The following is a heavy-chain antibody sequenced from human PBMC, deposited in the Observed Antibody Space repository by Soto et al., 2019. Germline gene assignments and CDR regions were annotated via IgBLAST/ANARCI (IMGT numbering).Heavy chain of an antibody. D-gene: IGHD5-12*01. Sequence: EVQLLESGGGLVQPGGSLRLSCAASGFTFINYAMSWVRQAPGKGLEWVSSISGAGGSTYYADSVKGRFTISRDNSKNTLYLQGNSLRADDTAVYYCAKGSGYDYTYYYHCYMDVWGKGTTVTVSS. CDR1: GFTFINYA. V-gene: IGHV3-23*01. J-gene: IGHJ6*03. CDR3: AKGSGYDYTYYYHCYMDV. CDR2: ISGAGGST.